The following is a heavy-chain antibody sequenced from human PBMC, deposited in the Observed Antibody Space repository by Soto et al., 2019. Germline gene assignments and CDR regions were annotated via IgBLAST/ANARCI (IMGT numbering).Heavy chain of an antibody. CDR2: TRNKANSYTT. Sequence: GGSLRLSCAASGFTFSDHYMDWVRQAPGKGLEWVGRTRNKANSYTTEYAASVKGRFTISRDDSKNSLYLQMNSLKTEDTAVYYCARELPSGSYFDYWGQGTLVTVSS. V-gene: IGHV3-72*01. CDR1: GFTFSDHY. CDR3: ARELPSGSYFDY. D-gene: IGHD1-26*01. J-gene: IGHJ4*02.